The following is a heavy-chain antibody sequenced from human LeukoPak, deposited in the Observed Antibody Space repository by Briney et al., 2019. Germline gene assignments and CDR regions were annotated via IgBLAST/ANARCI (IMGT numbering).Heavy chain of an antibody. CDR1: GGSISSSSYY. J-gene: IGHJ5*02. CDR2: IYYSGST. V-gene: IGHV4-39*01. D-gene: IGHD6-13*01. Sequence: SETLSLTCTVSGGSISSSSYYWGWIRQPPGKGLEWIGSIYYSGSTYYNPSLKSRVTISVDTSKNQFSLKLSSVTAADTAVYYCARGLSSSWYDYYWFDPWGQGTLVTVSS. CDR3: ARGLSSSWYDYYWFDP.